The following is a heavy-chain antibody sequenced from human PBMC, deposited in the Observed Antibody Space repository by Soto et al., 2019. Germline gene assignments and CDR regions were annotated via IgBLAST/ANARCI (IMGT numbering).Heavy chain of an antibody. Sequence: SETLSLTCTVSGGSISSSSYYWGWIRQPPGKGLEWIGSICSGSTYYNPSLKSRVTISVDTSKNQFSLKLSSVTAADTAVYYCAIPGAFYYYYGMDVWGQGTTVTVSS. CDR2: ICSGST. J-gene: IGHJ6*02. CDR1: GGSISSSSYY. V-gene: IGHV4-39*01. CDR3: AIPGAFYYYYGMDV. D-gene: IGHD3-10*01.